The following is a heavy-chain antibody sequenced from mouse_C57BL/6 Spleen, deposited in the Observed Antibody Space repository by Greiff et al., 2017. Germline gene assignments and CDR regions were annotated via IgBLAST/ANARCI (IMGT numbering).Heavy chain of an antibody. V-gene: IGHV5-17*01. Sequence: EVHLVESGGGLVKPGGSLKLSCAASGFTFSDYGMHWVRQAPEKGLEWVAYISSGSSTIYYADTVKGRFTISRDNAKNTLFLQMTSLRSEDTAMYYCASRRYYAMDYWGQGTSVTVSS. CDR1: GFTFSDYG. CDR3: ASRRYYAMDY. J-gene: IGHJ4*01. CDR2: ISSGSSTI.